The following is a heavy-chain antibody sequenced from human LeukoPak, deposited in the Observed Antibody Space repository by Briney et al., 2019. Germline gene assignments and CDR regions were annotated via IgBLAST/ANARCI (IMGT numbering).Heavy chain of an antibody. CDR2: IFPDGRT. CDR3: ARTNTVYGDFDY. D-gene: IGHD2/OR15-2a*01. J-gene: IGHJ4*02. CDR1: GLTVTDNY. V-gene: IGHV3-53*01. Sequence: GGSLRLSCAASGLTVTDNYFSWVRRAPGKGLEWVSVIFPDGRTYHADSVKGRFTIPRDRPKNTLLLQMNSLRADDAALYHCARTNTVYGDFDYWGQGILVTVSS.